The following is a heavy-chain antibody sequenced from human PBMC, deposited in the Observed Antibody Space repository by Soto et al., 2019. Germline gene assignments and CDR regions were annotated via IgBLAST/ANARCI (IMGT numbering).Heavy chain of an antibody. J-gene: IGHJ3*02. V-gene: IGHV4-31*03. Sequence: QVQLQESGPGLVKPSQTLSLTCTVSGGSISSGGYYWSWIRQHPGKGLEWIGYIDYSGSTNYNPSLKSRGTISVNTSKNQFSLKLSSVTAADTAVYYCATGIVVVARAFDILGQGTMVTVSS. CDR1: GGSISSGGYY. CDR3: ATGIVVVARAFDI. D-gene: IGHD2-21*01. CDR2: IDYSGST.